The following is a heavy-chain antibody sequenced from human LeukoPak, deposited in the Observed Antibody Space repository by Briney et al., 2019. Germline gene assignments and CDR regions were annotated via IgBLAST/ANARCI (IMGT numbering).Heavy chain of an antibody. CDR1: GGSISSYY. Sequence: SETLSLTCTVSGGSISSYYWSWIRQPAGKGLECIGRIYTSGSTNYNPSLKSRVTISVDTSKNQFSLNLNSVTAADTAVYYCARAYSSSWYFNWFGPWGQGTLVTVSS. J-gene: IGHJ5*02. V-gene: IGHV4-4*07. D-gene: IGHD6-13*01. CDR3: ARAYSSSWYFNWFGP. CDR2: IYTSGST.